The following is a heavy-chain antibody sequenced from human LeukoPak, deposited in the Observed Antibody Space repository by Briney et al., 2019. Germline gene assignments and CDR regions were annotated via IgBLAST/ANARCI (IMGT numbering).Heavy chain of an antibody. V-gene: IGHV4-59*01. Sequence: SETLSLTCTVPGGSISSYYWSWIRQPPGKGLEWIGYIYYSGSTNYNPSLKSRVTISVDTSKNQFSLKLSSVTAADTAVYYCAGGEQWLVLGYWGQGTLVTVSS. CDR2: IYYSGST. J-gene: IGHJ4*02. CDR1: GGSISSYY. CDR3: AGGEQWLVLGY. D-gene: IGHD6-19*01.